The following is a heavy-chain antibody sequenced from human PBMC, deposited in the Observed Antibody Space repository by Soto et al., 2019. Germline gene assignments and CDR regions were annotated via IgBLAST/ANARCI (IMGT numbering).Heavy chain of an antibody. CDR1: GYTFTSFG. CDR2: ISAYNGNT. D-gene: IGHD2-15*01. Sequence: QVQLVQSGAEVKKPGASVKVSCKASGYTFTSFGISWVRQAPGQGLEWMGWISAYNGNTNYAENLQGRVTMTTDTSTSTAYMELRSLRSDDTVVYSWAGDHRGGTEAFDIWGQGTMVTVSS. V-gene: IGHV1-18*01. J-gene: IGHJ3*02. CDR3: AGDHRGGTEAFDI.